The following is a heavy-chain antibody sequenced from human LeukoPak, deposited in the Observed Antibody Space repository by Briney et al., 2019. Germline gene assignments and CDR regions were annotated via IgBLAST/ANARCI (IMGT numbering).Heavy chain of an antibody. V-gene: IGHV4-59*01. J-gene: IGHJ4*02. Sequence: PSETLSLTCTVSGGSISRDFWIWVRQPPGKGLEWIGYIYGSGSTNYNPSLKSRVSISGDTSKNQFSLKVNSVTAADTAVYYCAREASYYGSGRNYKYWGQGTLVTVSS. CDR1: GGSISRDF. CDR2: IYGSGST. D-gene: IGHD3-10*01. CDR3: AREASYYGSGRNYKY.